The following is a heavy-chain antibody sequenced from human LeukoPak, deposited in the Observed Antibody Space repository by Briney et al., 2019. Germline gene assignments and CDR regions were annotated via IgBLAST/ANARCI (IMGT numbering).Heavy chain of an antibody. CDR1: GYTFTSYY. J-gene: IGHJ4*02. V-gene: IGHV1-46*01. D-gene: IGHD6-13*01. CDR2: INPSGGST. Sequence: ASVKVSCKASGYTFTSYYMHWVRQAPGQGLEWMGIINPSGGSTSYAQKFQGRVTMTRDTSTSTVYMELSSLRSEDTAVYYCARDPPAGTYNSNFDHWCQGTLVTVSS. CDR3: ARDPPAGTYNSNFDH.